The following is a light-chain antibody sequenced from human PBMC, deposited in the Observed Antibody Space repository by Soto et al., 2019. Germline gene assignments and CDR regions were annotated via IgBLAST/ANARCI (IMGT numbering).Light chain of an antibody. V-gene: IGKV3-15*01. CDR3: QHYVTSSIT. J-gene: IGKJ5*01. Sequence: ISMTQSPPTLSVSPGGRVTLSCEASETISADLAWYHHRPGQAPRLLIYAASTRAPGVPARFSGSGSGTDFTLAISRLEPEDFAVYYCQHYVTSSITFGQGTRLEIK. CDR1: ETISAD. CDR2: AAS.